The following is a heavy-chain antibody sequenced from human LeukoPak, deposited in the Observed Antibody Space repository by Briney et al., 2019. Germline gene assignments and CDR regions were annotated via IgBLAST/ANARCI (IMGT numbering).Heavy chain of an antibody. D-gene: IGHD2/OR15-2a*01. V-gene: IGHV6-1*01. CDR2: TYYRSKWYN. CDR3: ARVGNQRGLSFDY. Sequence: SQTLSLTCANAGDSVSSNSAAWNWIRQSSSRGLEWLGRTYYRSKWYNDYAVSVKSRITINPDTSKNQFSLQLNSVTPEDTAVYYCARVGNQRGLSFDYWGQGTLVTVSS. J-gene: IGHJ4*02. CDR1: GDSVSSNSAA.